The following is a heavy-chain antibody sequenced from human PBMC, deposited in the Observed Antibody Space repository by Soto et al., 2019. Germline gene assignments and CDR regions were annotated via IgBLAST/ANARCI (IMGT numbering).Heavy chain of an antibody. V-gene: IGHV6-1*01. CDR3: TKQKGDRRTYNGMDV. D-gene: IGHD2-21*02. CDR2: AYYRSQWYY. J-gene: IGHJ6*02. CDR1: WDSVSSNSAA. Sequence: PSQTLSLTCAISWDSVSSNSAAWNWIRQSPSRGLEWLGRAYYRSQWYYDSAVSVRSRITVIPDTSKNQFSLQLNSVTPEDTAVYYCTKQKGDRRTYNGMDVWGQGTRVTVSS.